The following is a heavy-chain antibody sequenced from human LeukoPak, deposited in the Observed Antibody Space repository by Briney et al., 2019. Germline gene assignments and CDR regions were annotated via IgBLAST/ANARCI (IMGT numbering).Heavy chain of an antibody. CDR3: VTYQLLLYGFDY. V-gene: IGHV3-66*01. J-gene: IGHJ4*02. CDR2: LYSGGST. D-gene: IGHD2-2*01. Sequence: GGSLRLSCVASGFTVSNNYMSWVRQAPGKGLEWVSMLYSGGSTFYADSVKGRFTIARDSSKNTLYLQMNTLRAEDTAVYYCVTYQLLLYGFDYWGQGTLVTVSS. CDR1: GFTVSNNY.